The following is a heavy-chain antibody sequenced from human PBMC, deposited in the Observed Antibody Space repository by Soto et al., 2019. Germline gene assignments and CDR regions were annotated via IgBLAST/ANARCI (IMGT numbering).Heavy chain of an antibody. Sequence: SETLSLTCTVFSDSISLYYWSWSRQPPGKGLEWIGYIYYSGSSTYNPSLKSRVTMSVDTSKNQFSLNLSSVTAADTAVYYCARDEGGPFNYWGQGTLVTFSS. CDR3: ARDEGGPFNY. V-gene: IGHV4-59*12. CDR1: SDSISLYY. CDR2: IYYSGSS. D-gene: IGHD1-26*01. J-gene: IGHJ4*02.